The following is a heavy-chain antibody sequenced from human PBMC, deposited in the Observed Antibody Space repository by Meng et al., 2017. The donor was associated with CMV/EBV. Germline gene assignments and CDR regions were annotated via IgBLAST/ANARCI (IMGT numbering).Heavy chain of an antibody. J-gene: IGHJ6*02. CDR2: IYSGGST. CDR1: GFTFSSYA. V-gene: IGHV3-53*01. CDR3: ARDRVGSGSYYWYYYYYYGMDV. Sequence: GESLKISCAASGFTFSSYAMSWVRQAPGKGLEWVSVIYSGGSTYYADSVKGRFTISRDNSKNTLYLQMNSLRAEDTAVYYCARDRVGSGSYYWYYYYYYGMDVWGQGTTVTVSS. D-gene: IGHD3-10*01.